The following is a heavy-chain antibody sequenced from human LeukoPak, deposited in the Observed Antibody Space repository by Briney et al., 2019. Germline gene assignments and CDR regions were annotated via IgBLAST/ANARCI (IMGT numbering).Heavy chain of an antibody. Sequence: SETLSLTCTVSGRSISQYHWSWIQQPPGKGLEGIAYIFYRGTTNYNHCPNSRLTISVDTYKNQFSLKLTSVTAADTAVYYCASLDYYYGSRSHHPWGQGTLVTVSS. J-gene: IGHJ5*02. CDR3: ASLDYYYGSRSHHP. D-gene: IGHD3-10*01. V-gene: IGHV4-59*01. CDR1: GRSISQYH. CDR2: IFYRGTT.